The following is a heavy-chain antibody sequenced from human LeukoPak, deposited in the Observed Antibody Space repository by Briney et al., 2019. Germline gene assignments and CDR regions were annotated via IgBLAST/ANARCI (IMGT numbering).Heavy chain of an antibody. J-gene: IGHJ4*02. CDR2: ISAYNGNT. CDR3: AREWFGELYYYY. V-gene: IGHV1-18*01. Sequence: ASVKVSCKASGYTFTSYGISWVRQAPGQGLEWMGWISAYNGNTNYAQKLQGRVTITTDTSTSTAYMELRSLRSDDTAVYYCAREWFGELYYYYWGQGTLVTVSS. D-gene: IGHD3-10*01. CDR1: GYTFTSYG.